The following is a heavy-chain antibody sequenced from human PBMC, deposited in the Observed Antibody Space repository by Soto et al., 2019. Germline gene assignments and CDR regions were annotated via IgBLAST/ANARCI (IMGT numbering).Heavy chain of an antibody. D-gene: IGHD2-8*01. CDR3: ARDQHCTNGVCYHHYYSGMDV. CDR2: INAGNGNT. V-gene: IGHV1-3*01. Sequence: ASVKVSCKASGYTFTSYAMHWVRQAPGQRLEWMGWINAGNGNTKYSQKFQGRVTITRDTSASTAYMELSSLRSEDTAVYYCARDQHCTNGVCYHHYYSGMDVWGQGTTVTVSS. J-gene: IGHJ6*02. CDR1: GYTFTSYA.